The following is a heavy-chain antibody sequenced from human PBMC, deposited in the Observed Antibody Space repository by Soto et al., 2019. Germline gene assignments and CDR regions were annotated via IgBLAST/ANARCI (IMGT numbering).Heavy chain of an antibody. CDR1: GYTFTSYY. J-gene: IGHJ4*02. V-gene: IGHV1-46*01. Sequence: ASVKVSGKASGYTFTSYYMHWVRQAPGQGLEWMGMINPSGGSTSYAQKFQGRVTMTRDTSTSTVYMELSSLRSEDTAVYYCARDYDILTGYSYFDYWGQGTLVTVSS. CDR3: ARDYDILTGYSYFDY. D-gene: IGHD3-9*01. CDR2: INPSGGST.